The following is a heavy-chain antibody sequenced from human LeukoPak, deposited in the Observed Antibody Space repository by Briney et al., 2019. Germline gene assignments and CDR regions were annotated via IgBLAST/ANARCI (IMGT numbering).Heavy chain of an antibody. V-gene: IGHV4-59*01. CDR1: GGSISSYY. CDR2: IYYSGST. CDR3: ARSDYYDSSGYIEGFDY. J-gene: IGHJ4*02. Sequence: SETLSLTCTVSGGSISSYYWSWIRQPPGKGLEWIGYIYYSGSTNYNPSLKSRVTISVDTSKNQFSLKLSSVTAADTAVYYCARSDYYDSSGYIEGFDYWGQGTLVTVSS. D-gene: IGHD3-22*01.